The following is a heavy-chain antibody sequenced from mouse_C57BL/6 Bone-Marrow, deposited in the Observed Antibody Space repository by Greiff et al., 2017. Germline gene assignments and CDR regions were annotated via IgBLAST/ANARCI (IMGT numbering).Heavy chain of an antibody. CDR2: IYPGNSDT. CDR1: GYTFTSYW. J-gene: IGHJ2*01. CDR3: ALITTVVKGDFDY. Sequence: VHLHYSGTVLARPGASVKMSCKTSGYTFTSYWMHWVKQRPGQGLEWIGAIYPGNSDTSYNQKFKGKAKLTAVTSASTAYMELSSLTNEDSAVYYCALITTVVKGDFDYWGQGTTLTVSS. D-gene: IGHD1-1*01. V-gene: IGHV1-5*01.